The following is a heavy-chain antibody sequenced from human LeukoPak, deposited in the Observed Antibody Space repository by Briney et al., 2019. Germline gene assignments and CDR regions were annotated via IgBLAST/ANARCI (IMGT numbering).Heavy chain of an antibody. CDR3: ASARALYGYSGYDEPYFDY. CDR2: IYTNGEV. J-gene: IGHJ4*02. CDR1: GFTVSTNY. Sequence: GGSLRLSCTASGFTVSTNYMSWVRQAPGAGPEWLSIIYTNGEVYYEDSLKGRFTISRDNSKNTLYLQMNSLRAEDTAVYYCASARALYGYSGYDEPYFDYWGQGTLVTVSS. D-gene: IGHD5-12*01. V-gene: IGHV3-66*03.